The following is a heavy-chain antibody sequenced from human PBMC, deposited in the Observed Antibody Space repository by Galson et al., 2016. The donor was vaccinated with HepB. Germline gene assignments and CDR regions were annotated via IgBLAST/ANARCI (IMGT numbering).Heavy chain of an antibody. CDR3: TRDHRGYSGY. J-gene: IGHJ4*01. CDR1: GYTFTNYD. CDR2: VRAYNGNT. V-gene: IGHV1-18*01. Sequence: SVKVSCKASGYTFTNYDFSWVRQAPGHGLEWMGRVRAYNGNTNYAQKFQGRVTMTTDTSTNTAYMELRSLRSDDTAVYFCTRDHRGYSGYWGQGTLVTVSS. D-gene: IGHD5-12*01.